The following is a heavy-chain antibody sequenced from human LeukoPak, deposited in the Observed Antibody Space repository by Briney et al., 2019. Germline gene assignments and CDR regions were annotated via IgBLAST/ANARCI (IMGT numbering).Heavy chain of an antibody. V-gene: IGHV4-61*02. D-gene: IGHD1-26*01. Sequence: SQTLSLTCAVSGGSISSGSYYWSWLRQPAGKGLEWIGRIYTSGSTNYNPSLKSRVTISVDTSKNQFSLKLSSVTAADTAVYYCARDRDLWDPDAFDIWGQGTMVTVSS. CDR1: GGSISSGSYY. CDR3: ARDRDLWDPDAFDI. CDR2: IYTSGST. J-gene: IGHJ3*02.